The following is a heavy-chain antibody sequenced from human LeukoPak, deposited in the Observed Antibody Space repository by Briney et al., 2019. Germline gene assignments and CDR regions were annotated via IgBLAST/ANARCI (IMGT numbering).Heavy chain of an antibody. V-gene: IGHV3-23*01. J-gene: IGHJ4*02. CDR3: AKRVPYSSSWPSLDY. D-gene: IGHD6-13*01. CDR2: ISGSSGST. CDR1: GFTFSSYA. Sequence: GGSLRLSCAASGFTFSSYAMSWVRQAPGKGLEWVSAISGSSGSTYYADSVKGRFTISRENSKNTLYLQMNSPRADDTAVYYCAKRVPYSSSWPSLDYWGQGTLVTVSS.